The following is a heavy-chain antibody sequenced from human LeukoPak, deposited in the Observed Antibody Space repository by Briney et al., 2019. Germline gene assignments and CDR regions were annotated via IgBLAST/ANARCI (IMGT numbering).Heavy chain of an antibody. CDR3: ARLGYCGGDSYFDY. D-gene: IGHD2-21*02. CDR2: IYYSGRT. J-gene: IGHJ4*02. CDR1: GGSISSSSYY. Sequence: SETLSLTCTVSGGSISSSSYYWGWVRQPPGKGLEWIGSIYYSGRTYYNPSLESRVSISIDTSKNQFSLKLSSVTAADTAVYYCARLGYCGGDSYFDYWGQGTLVTVSS. V-gene: IGHV4-39*01.